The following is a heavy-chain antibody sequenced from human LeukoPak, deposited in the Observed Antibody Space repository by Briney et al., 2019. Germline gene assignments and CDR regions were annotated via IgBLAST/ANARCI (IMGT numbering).Heavy chain of an antibody. Sequence: ASLKVSCKASGYTFTNYAMNWVRQAPGQGLEWMGWINPNTGNPTYAQGFTGRFVFPLDTSVTTTYLQISGLKAEDTAVYYCARAYQRLGGLSFPDSWGQGTLVTVSS. CDR3: ARAYQRLGGLSFPDS. V-gene: IGHV7-4-1*02. D-gene: IGHD3-16*02. CDR1: GYTFTNYA. J-gene: IGHJ5*01. CDR2: INPNTGNP.